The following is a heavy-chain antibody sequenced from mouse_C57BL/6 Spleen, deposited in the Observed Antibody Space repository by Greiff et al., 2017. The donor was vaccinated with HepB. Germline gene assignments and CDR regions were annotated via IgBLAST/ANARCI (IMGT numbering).Heavy chain of an antibody. CDR3: ARRDYSNYDAMDY. CDR2: IYPGDGDT. V-gene: IGHV1-80*01. J-gene: IGHJ4*01. D-gene: IGHD2-5*01. Sequence: QVQLQQSGAELVKPGASVKISCKASGYAFSSYWMNWVKQRPGKGLEWIGQIYPGDGDTNYNGKFKGKATLTADKSSSTAYMQLSSLTSEDSAVYFCARRDYSNYDAMDYWGQGTSVTVSS. CDR1: GYAFSSYW.